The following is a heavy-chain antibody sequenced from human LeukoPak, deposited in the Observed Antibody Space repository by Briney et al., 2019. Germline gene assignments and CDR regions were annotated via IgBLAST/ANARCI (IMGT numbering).Heavy chain of an antibody. V-gene: IGHV4-31*03. CDR1: GGSISSGGYY. J-gene: IGHJ4*02. CDR2: IYYSGST. CDR3: ARVRGGYYDSSGYSTEPFDY. Sequence: PSETLSLTCTVSGGSISSGGYYWSWIRQHPGKGLEWIGYIYYSGSTYYNPSLKSRVTISVDTSKNQFSLKLSSVTAADTAVYYCARVRGGYYDSSGYSTEPFDYWGQGTLVTVSS. D-gene: IGHD3-22*01.